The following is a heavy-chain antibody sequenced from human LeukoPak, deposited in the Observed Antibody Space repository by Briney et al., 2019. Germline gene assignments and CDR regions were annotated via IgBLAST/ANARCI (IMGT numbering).Heavy chain of an antibody. CDR1: GYSISSGYY. J-gene: IGHJ3*02. CDR3: ARVQRIFGVVSRSPPFDI. V-gene: IGHV4-38-2*02. Sequence: SETLSLTCTVSGYSISSGYYWSWIRQPPGQGLGWIGEINHSGSTNYNPSLKSRVTISVDTSKDQFSLKLSSVTAADTAVYYCARVQRIFGVVSRSPPFDIWGQGTMVTVSS. D-gene: IGHD3-3*01. CDR2: INHSGST.